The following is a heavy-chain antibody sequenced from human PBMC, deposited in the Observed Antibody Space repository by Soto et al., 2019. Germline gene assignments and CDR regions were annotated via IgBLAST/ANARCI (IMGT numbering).Heavy chain of an antibody. J-gene: IGHJ4*02. CDR3: AAGEPLNF. Sequence: QMQLVESGGGVVQPGRSLRLSCAASGFSISNYGMHWVRQAPGKGLEWVAIIWYDGSNKYYADSVKGRFTISRDNFKNPVYLQMNSLRAEDPAMYYCAAGEPLNFWGQGTLVTVSS. CDR2: IWYDGSNK. CDR1: GFSISNYG. V-gene: IGHV3-33*01. D-gene: IGHD3-10*01.